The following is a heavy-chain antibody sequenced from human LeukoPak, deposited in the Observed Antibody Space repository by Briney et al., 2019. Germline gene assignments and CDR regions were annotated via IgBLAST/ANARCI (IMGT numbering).Heavy chain of an antibody. J-gene: IGHJ4*02. CDR1: GYTLSALS. CDR2: IIPIFGTA. Sequence: SVKVSCKISGYTLSALSMHWGRQAPGQGLEWMGGIIPIFGTANYAQKFQGRVTITTDESTSTAYMELSSLRSEDTAVYYCARETTVTTVVLWGQGTLVTVSS. V-gene: IGHV1-69*05. D-gene: IGHD4-11*01. CDR3: ARETTVTTVVL.